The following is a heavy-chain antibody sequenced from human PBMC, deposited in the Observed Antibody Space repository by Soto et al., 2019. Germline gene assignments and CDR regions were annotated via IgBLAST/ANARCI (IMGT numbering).Heavy chain of an antibody. D-gene: IGHD2-2*01. V-gene: IGHV1-69*06. CDR1: GGTLSNNA. CDR3: ARIFDDRGIVVVPAANTWYYGMDG. CDR2: IITLSATT. Sequence: QVQLVQSGTEVKKPGSSVKVSCKASGGTLSNNAISWVRQAPGQGLEWMGGIITLSATTNYAQKFQGRVTITVDRSTSTAYMELTSLTSKDTAVYYGARIFDDRGIVVVPAANTWYYGMDGWGQGTTVTVSS. J-gene: IGHJ6*02.